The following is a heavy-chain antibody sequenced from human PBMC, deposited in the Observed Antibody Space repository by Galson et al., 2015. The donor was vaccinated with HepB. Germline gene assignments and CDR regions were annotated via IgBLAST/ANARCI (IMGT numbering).Heavy chain of an antibody. D-gene: IGHD3-9*01. Sequence: PALVKPTQTLTLTCTFSGFSLSTSGMCVSWIRQPPGKALEWLARIDWDDDKYYSTSLKTRLTISKDTSKNQVVLTMTNMDPVDTATYYCARTGTLRYFDEDGMDVWGQGTTVTVSS. V-gene: IGHV2-70*11. CDR3: ARTGTLRYFDEDGMDV. CDR1: GFSLSTSGMC. CDR2: IDWDDDK. J-gene: IGHJ6*02.